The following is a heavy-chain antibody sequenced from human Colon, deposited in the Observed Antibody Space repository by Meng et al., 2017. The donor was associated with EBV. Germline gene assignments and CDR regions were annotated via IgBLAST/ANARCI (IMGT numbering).Heavy chain of an antibody. CDR3: ARVSSGWGYFDY. CDR2: IYYNGST. Sequence: VQLEESGTGPVKPSPTLPPPCTCPGGSVSSSGYYWTWIRQHPGKGLELFGHIYYNGSTLYNPPLKRRVIITIDTSKNQFSLNLRSVTAADTAVYYCARVSSGWGYFDYWGQGTLVTVSS. J-gene: IGHJ4*02. D-gene: IGHD6-19*01. CDR1: GGSVSSSGYY. V-gene: IGHV4-31*03.